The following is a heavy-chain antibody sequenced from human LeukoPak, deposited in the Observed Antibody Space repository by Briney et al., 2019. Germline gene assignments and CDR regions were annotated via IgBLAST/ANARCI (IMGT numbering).Heavy chain of an antibody. CDR3: ARGSDPDAFDI. CDR1: GYTFTGYY. CDR2: LNPDRGGT. Sequence: VASVKVSCKASGYTFTGYYMHWVRQAPGQGLGWVGWLNPDRGGTNYAQKFQGRVTMTRDTSISTAYMELSRLRSDDTAVYYCARGSDPDAFDIWGQGTMVTVSS. V-gene: IGHV1-2*02. J-gene: IGHJ3*02. D-gene: IGHD3-10*01.